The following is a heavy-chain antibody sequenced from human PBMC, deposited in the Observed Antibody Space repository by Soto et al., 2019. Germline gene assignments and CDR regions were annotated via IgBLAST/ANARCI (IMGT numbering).Heavy chain of an antibody. CDR1: GFTFSSYG. D-gene: IGHD3-10*01. V-gene: IGHV3-30*18. CDR3: AKDRGALQPDYYYGMDV. CDR2: ISYDGSNK. Sequence: GGSLRLSCAASGFTFSSYGMHWVRQAPGKGLERVAVISYDGSNKYYADSVKGRFTISRDNSKNTLYLQMNSLRAEDTAVYYCAKDRGALQPDYYYGMDVWGQGTTVTVSS. J-gene: IGHJ6*02.